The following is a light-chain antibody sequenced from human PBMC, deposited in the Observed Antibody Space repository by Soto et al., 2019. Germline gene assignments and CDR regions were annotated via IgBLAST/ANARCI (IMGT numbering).Light chain of an antibody. J-gene: IGKJ2*01. CDR2: AAS. V-gene: IGKV1-39*01. CDR3: QQSYSTPFT. CDR1: QSISSY. Sequence: DIQMTQSPFSLSASVGDRVTITCRASQSISSYLNWYQQKPGKAPNLLIYAASSLQSGVPSRFSGSASGTDFTLTISSPHPEDFATYYCQQSYSTPFTFGQGTKLEIK.